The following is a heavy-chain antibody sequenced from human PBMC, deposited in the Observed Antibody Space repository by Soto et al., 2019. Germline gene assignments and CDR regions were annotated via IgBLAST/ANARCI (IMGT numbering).Heavy chain of an antibody. CDR3: ATSCSSNSCYWWFDY. D-gene: IGHD2-2*01. J-gene: IGHJ4*02. V-gene: IGHV1-24*01. CDR2: FDPEDGET. Sequence: ASVKVSFKISGYTLTELSMHWVRQAPGKGLEWMGGFDPEDGETIYAQKFQVRVTMTEDTSTDTAYMELSSLRSEDTALYYCATSCSSNSCYWWFDYWGQGTKVTVSS. CDR1: GYTLTELS.